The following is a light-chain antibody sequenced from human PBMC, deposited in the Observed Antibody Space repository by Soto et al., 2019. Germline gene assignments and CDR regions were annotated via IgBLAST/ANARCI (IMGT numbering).Light chain of an antibody. CDR1: QGIRNY. J-gene: IGKJ4*01. CDR2: SAS. Sequence: DIQMTQSPSSLAASVGDRVTITCRASQGIRNYLVWYQQKPGKPPKPLIFSASTLQSGVPSRFSGSGSATHFTLTISSLQPEDVATYYCQQDKTAPLTFGGGTRVEL. V-gene: IGKV1-27*01. CDR3: QQDKTAPLT.